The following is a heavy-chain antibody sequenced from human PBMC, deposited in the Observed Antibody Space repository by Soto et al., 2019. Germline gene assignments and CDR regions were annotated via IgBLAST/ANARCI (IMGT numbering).Heavy chain of an antibody. Sequence: GGSLRLSCAASGFTFSSYDMSWVRQAPGKGLGWVSAISGSGGSTYYADSVKGRFTISRDNSKNTLYLQMNSLRAEDTAVYYCAKDLGYCSSSSCSYYYYYYGMDVWGQGTTVTVSS. CDR2: ISGSGGST. J-gene: IGHJ6*02. D-gene: IGHD2-2*01. CDR3: AKDLGYCSSSSCSYYYYYYGMDV. CDR1: GFTFSSYD. V-gene: IGHV3-23*01.